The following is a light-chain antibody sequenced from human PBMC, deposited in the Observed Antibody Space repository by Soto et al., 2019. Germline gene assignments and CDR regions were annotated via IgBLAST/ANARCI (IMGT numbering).Light chain of an antibody. Sequence: QSALTQPASVSGSPGQSITISCTGTSSDIGTYNYVSWYQQHPGKAPKLMIYDVSNRPSGVSNRFSGSKSGNTASLTISGLQAEDEADYYCSSYTSRSTLVVFGGGTKVTVL. V-gene: IGLV2-14*03. CDR1: SSDIGTYNY. CDR2: DVS. CDR3: SSYTSRSTLVV. J-gene: IGLJ2*01.